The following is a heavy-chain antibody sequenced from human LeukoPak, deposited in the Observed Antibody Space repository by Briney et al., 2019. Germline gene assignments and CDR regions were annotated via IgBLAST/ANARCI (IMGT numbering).Heavy chain of an antibody. J-gene: IGHJ3*02. V-gene: IGHV1-2*02. D-gene: IGHD2-2*01. Sequence: ASVKVSCKASGYTSTCKYMHWVRQAPGQGLEWMGWINADGGGTRYPQKFQGRVTMTRDTSITQAYMELYSLTSDDTAVYFCAPDSVVVRNSMNAFDIWGQGTMVTVSS. CDR2: INADGGGT. CDR3: APDSVVVRNSMNAFDI. CDR1: GYTSTCKY.